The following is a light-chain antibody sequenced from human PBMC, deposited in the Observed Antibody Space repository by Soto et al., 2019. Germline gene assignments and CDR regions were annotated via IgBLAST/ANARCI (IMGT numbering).Light chain of an antibody. CDR1: SSDVGGYNY. CDR2: EVR. Sequence: QSALTQPPSASGSLGQSVTISCTGTSSDVGGYNYVSWYQQHPGKAPKLLIYEVRERPSGVPDRFSGSKSGNTASLTVSGLQAEDEADYYCRSYAGSDTFVFGTGTKVTVL. J-gene: IGLJ1*01. CDR3: RSYAGSDTFV. V-gene: IGLV2-8*01.